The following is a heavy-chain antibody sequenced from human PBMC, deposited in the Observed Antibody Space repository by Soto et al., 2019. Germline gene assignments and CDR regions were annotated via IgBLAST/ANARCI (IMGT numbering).Heavy chain of an antibody. CDR1: GGSISSYY. Sequence: PSETLSLTCTVSGGSISSYYWSWIRQPPGKGLEWIGYIYYSGSTNYNPSLKSRVTISVDTSKNQFSLKLSSVTAADTAVYYCARSPLRFLEWLPNWYFDLWGRGTLVTVSS. J-gene: IGHJ2*01. CDR2: IYYSGST. V-gene: IGHV4-59*01. CDR3: ARSPLRFLEWLPNWYFDL. D-gene: IGHD3-3*01.